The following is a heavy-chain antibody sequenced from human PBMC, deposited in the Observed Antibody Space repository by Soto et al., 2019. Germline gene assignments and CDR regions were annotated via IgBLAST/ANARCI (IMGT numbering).Heavy chain of an antibody. CDR3: AKDLGLVGDYRWFDP. CDR1: GFTFSSYA. V-gene: IGHV3-23*01. CDR2: ISGSGGST. D-gene: IGHD4-17*01. Sequence: EVQLLESGGGVVQPGGSLRLSCAASGFTFSSYAMSWVRQAPGEGLEWVSAISGSGGSTYYADSVKGRFTISRDNSKTTLYLQMNSLRAEDTAVYYCAKDLGLVGDYRWFDPWGQGTLVTVSS. J-gene: IGHJ5*02.